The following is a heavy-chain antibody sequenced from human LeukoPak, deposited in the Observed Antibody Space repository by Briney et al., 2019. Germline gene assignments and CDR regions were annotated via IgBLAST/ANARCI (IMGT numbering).Heavy chain of an antibody. CDR3: ASAYGSGSYSSYYYYYYMDV. D-gene: IGHD3-10*01. CDR1: RFTFSSYG. J-gene: IGHJ6*03. V-gene: IGHV3-30*02. Sequence: GGSLRLSCAASRFTFSSYGMHWVRQAPGKGLEWVAYIQYDGSNEQYADSVKGRFSISRDSSKNILYLQMNSLRAEDTAVYYCASAYGSGSYSSYYYYYYMDVWGKGTTVTVSS. CDR2: IQYDGSNE.